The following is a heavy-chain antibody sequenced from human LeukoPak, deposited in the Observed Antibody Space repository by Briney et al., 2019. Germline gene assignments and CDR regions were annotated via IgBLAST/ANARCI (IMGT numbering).Heavy chain of an antibody. D-gene: IGHD3-10*01. CDR1: GFTFSSYS. Sequence: PGGSLRLSCAASGFTFSSYSMNWVRQTPGKGLERVSYISSSSSTIYYADSVKGRFTISRDNAKNSLYLQMNSLRAEDTAVYYCARARRYYGSGSYYYDPFDIWGQGTMVTVSS. CDR2: ISSSSSTI. J-gene: IGHJ3*02. CDR3: ARARRYYGSGSYYYDPFDI. V-gene: IGHV3-48*04.